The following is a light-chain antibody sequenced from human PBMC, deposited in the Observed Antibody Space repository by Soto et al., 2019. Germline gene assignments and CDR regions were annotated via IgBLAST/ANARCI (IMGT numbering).Light chain of an antibody. J-gene: IGLJ3*02. Sequence: QSALTQPASVSGSPGQSITISCTGTSSDVGGYNYVSWYQHHPGKAPKLMIYDVTNRPSGVSNRFSGSKSGNTASLTISGLQAEDEADYYCTSYTTSSPYLVFGGGTKSPS. CDR1: SSDVGGYNY. V-gene: IGLV2-14*03. CDR2: DVT. CDR3: TSYTTSSPYLV.